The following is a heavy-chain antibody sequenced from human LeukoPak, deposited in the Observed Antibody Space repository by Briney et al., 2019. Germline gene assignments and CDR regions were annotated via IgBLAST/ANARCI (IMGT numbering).Heavy chain of an antibody. Sequence: PGGSLRLSCAASGFTVSSNYMSWVRQAPGKGLEWVSVIYSGGNTYYADSVKGRFTISRDNSKNTVYLQMNSLRAEDTAVYYCARGETNSYDYWGQGTLVTVSS. D-gene: IGHD3-16*01. CDR2: IYSGGNT. V-gene: IGHV3-53*01. CDR1: GFTVSSNY. J-gene: IGHJ4*02. CDR3: ARGETNSYDY.